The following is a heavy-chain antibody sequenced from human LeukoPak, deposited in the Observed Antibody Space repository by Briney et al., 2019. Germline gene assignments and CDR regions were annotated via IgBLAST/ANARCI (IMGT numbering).Heavy chain of an antibody. Sequence: GTSLRLSCAASGISFSSHGMHWVRQAPGKGLEWVAVIWYDGSNIYYADSVKSRFTISRDNSKNTLYLQMNSLRAEDTALYYCARARNDYDSKGLSLLDYWGQASQLTVSS. J-gene: IGHJ4*02. V-gene: IGHV3-33*01. CDR2: IWYDGSNI. D-gene: IGHD3-22*01. CDR1: GISFSSHG. CDR3: ARARNDYDSKGLSLLDY.